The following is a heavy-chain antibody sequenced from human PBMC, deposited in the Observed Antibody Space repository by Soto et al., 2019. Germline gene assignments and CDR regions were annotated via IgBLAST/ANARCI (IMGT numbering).Heavy chain of an antibody. CDR3: SRDQNFSDSSGYYDH. CDR2: ISPYNGNT. D-gene: IGHD3-22*01. Sequence: QIQLVQSAAEVKKPGASVKVSCKTSGYTFVSYGISWVRQAPGQGLEWMGWISPYNGNTNFAQRFRGRVTLTTDTSTEIVYMDLWSLTSDETAVYYGSRDQNFSDSSGYYDHWGQGTLVTVSS. V-gene: IGHV1-18*04. J-gene: IGHJ5*02. CDR1: GYTFVSYG.